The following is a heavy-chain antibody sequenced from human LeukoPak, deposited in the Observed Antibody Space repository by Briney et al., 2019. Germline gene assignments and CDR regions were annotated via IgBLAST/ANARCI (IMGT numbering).Heavy chain of an antibody. V-gene: IGHV1-2*02. D-gene: IGHD2-21*01. Sequence: GASVKVSCKASGYTFTDYYMHWVRQAPGPGLEWMGWINPNSGRTDYAQKFQGRVTLIRDTSISTAYMELSRLTSDDTVVYYCARGRYCGETTCSDFDSWGQGTLVTVSS. CDR3: ARGRYCGETTCSDFDS. CDR1: GYTFTDYY. CDR2: INPNSGRT. J-gene: IGHJ4*02.